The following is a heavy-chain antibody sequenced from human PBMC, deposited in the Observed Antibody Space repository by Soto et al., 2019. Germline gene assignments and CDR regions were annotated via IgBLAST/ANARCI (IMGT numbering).Heavy chain of an antibody. J-gene: IGHJ4*01. Sequence: ASVKVSCKTSGYSFSKFAMHWVRQAPGQRLEWMGWINTGDGNTVYPQKFQGRITISRDTFATTVYMELSSLRSEDTAVYYCARRDGVAVAGILDYWG. V-gene: IGHV1-3*04. CDR1: GYSFSKFA. D-gene: IGHD6-19*01. CDR2: INTGDGNT. CDR3: ARRDGVAVAGILDY.